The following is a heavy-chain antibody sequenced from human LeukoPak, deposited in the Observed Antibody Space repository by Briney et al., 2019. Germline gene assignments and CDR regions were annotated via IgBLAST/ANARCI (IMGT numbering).Heavy chain of an antibody. CDR3: AKEEYSSSGTDWFDP. J-gene: IGHJ5*02. V-gene: IGHV3-23*01. CDR1: GFTFSSYA. D-gene: IGHD6-13*01. Sequence: SGGSLRLSCAASGFTFSSYAMSWVRQAPGKELEWVSAISGSGGSTYYADSVKGRFTISRDNSKNTLYLQMNSLRAEDTAVYYCAKEEYSSSGTDWFDPWGQGTLVTVSS. CDR2: ISGSGGST.